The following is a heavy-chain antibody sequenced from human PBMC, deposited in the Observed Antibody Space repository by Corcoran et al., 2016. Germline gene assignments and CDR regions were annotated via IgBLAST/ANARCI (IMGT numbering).Heavy chain of an antibody. CDR3: ARGRAWIQRHFDY. V-gene: IGHV1-3*01. CDR2: INAGNGNT. D-gene: IGHD5-18*01. Sequence: QVQLVQSGAEVKKPGASVQVSCKASGYTFTSYAMPLVRQAPGQRLEWMGWINAGNGNTKYSQKFQGRVTITGDTSATTAYMELSSLRSEDTAVYYGARGRAWIQRHFDYWGQGTLVTVSS. CDR1: GYTFTSYA. J-gene: IGHJ4*02.